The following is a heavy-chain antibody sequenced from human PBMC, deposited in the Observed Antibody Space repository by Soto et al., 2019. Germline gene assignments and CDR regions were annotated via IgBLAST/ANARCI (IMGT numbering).Heavy chain of an antibody. CDR3: ARALSSAAGLYFDY. J-gene: IGHJ4*02. CDR1: GGSISSYY. Sequence: QVQLQESGPGLVKPSETLSLTCTVYGGSISSYYWSWLRQPAGKGLEWIGRIHTTENTNYNPSLKKRVTMSVDTSNNQFSLRLSSLTAADTAVYYCARALSSAAGLYFDYWGQGTLVTVSS. V-gene: IGHV4-4*07. D-gene: IGHD6-13*01. CDR2: IHTTENT.